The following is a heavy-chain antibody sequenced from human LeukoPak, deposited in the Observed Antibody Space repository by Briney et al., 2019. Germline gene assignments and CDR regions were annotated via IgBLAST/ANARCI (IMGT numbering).Heavy chain of an antibody. J-gene: IGHJ4*02. D-gene: IGHD2-2*01. V-gene: IGHV3-74*01. Sequence: GGSLRLSCAASGFTFSTYWIHWVRQAPGKGLVWVSCINSDGSTTRYADSVKGRFAISRDNAKNTLYLQMNSLRAKDTAVYYCARVGRCSSTSCYAFGYWGQGTLVTVSS. CDR3: ARVGRCSSTSCYAFGY. CDR2: INSDGSTT. CDR1: GFTFSTYW.